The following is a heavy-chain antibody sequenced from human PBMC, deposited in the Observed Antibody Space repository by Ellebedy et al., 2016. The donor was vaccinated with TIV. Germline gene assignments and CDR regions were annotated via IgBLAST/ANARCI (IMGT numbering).Heavy chain of an antibody. CDR3: AKVQYYGTGSHLPAN. D-gene: IGHD3-10*01. J-gene: IGHJ4*01. V-gene: IGHV3-30*18. CDR1: GFTFGNYA. CDR2: LSYDGRSK. Sequence: GESLKISCAASGFTFGNYAMHWVRQTPGKGLEWVAVLSYDGRSKYYSDSVRGRFTLSRDNSNDALYLQMDSLRTEDTAVYYCAKVQYYGTGSHLPANWGHGTLVTVSS.